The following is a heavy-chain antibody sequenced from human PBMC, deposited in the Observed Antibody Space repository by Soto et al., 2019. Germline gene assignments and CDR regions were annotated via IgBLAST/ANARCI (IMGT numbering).Heavy chain of an antibody. V-gene: IGHV3-30*18. CDR3: AKDPETEDY. CDR2: ISYDGSNK. CDR1: GFTFSSYG. J-gene: IGHJ4*02. Sequence: GGSLRLSCAASGFTFSSYGMHWVRQAPGKGLEWVAVISYDGSNKYYADSVKGRFTISRDNSKNTLYLQMNSLRAEDTAVYYCAKDPETEDYWGQGTLVTVSS. D-gene: IGHD1-1*01.